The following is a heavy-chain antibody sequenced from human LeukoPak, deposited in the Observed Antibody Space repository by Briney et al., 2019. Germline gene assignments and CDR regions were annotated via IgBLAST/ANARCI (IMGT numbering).Heavy chain of an antibody. J-gene: IGHJ6*02. V-gene: IGHV3-74*01. CDR2: IKSDGSST. CDR3: ARDSYYYDGRGPRYYGIDV. Sequence: QPGGSLRLSCGASGFTFSTYWMHWVRQAPGKGLVWASRIKSDGSSTSYADSVKGRFTISRDNAKNTLYLQMSSLRAEDTAVYYCARDSYYYDGRGPRYYGIDVWGQGTTVTVSS. D-gene: IGHD3-22*01. CDR1: GFTFSTYW.